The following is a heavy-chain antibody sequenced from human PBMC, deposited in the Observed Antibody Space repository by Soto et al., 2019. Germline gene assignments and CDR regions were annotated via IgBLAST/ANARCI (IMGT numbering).Heavy chain of an antibody. J-gene: IGHJ5*02. V-gene: IGHV1-69*01. Sequence: QVQLVQSGAEVKKPGSSVKVSCKASGGTFSRYAISWVRQAPGQGLEWMGGIIPIFGTAHYAQKFQGRVKFTAYESMSTAYMELSSLRFEDTAVYYCARAIVGPTTTGWLDPWGQGTLVTVSS. CDR2: IIPIFGTA. CDR1: GGTFSRYA. CDR3: ARAIVGPTTTGWLDP. D-gene: IGHD1-26*01.